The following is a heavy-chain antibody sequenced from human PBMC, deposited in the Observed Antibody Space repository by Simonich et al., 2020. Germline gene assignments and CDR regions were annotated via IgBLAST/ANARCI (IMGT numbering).Heavy chain of an antibody. Sequence: QVQLVESGGGVVQPGRSLRRSCAASGFTFSSYAMHWVRQAPGKVREWVAGISYDGSNKYYADSVKGRFTISRDNSKNTLYLQMNSLRAEDTAVYYCARDHLDSGSYYFDYWGQGTLVTVSS. CDR3: ARDHLDSGSYYFDY. CDR2: ISYDGSNK. D-gene: IGHD1-26*01. CDR1: GFTFSSYA. V-gene: IGHV3-30*07. J-gene: IGHJ4*02.